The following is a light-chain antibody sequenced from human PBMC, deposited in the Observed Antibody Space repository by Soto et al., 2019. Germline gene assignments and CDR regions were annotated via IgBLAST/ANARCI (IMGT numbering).Light chain of an antibody. CDR1: SSNIGSNY. V-gene: IGLV1-47*02. CDR3: AAWDDSLSGYV. Sequence: QSVLTQPPSASSTPGQTVTISCSGSSSNIGSNYVYWYQQLPGTAPKLLIFGNNQRPSGVPDRFSGSKSGTSASLAISGLRSEDEADYYCAAWDDSLSGYVFGTGTKLTVL. J-gene: IGLJ1*01. CDR2: GNN.